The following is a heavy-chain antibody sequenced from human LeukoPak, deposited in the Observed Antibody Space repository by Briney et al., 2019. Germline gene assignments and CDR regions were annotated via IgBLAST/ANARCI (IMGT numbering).Heavy chain of an antibody. D-gene: IGHD3-22*01. J-gene: IGHJ3*02. Sequence: SETLSLTCAVYGGSFSGYYWSWIRQPPGKGLEWIGEINHSGSTNYNPSLKSRVTISVDTSKNQFSLKLSSVTAADTAVYYCARDERPYYDSSGTLGAFDIWGQGTMVTVSS. CDR1: GGSFSGYY. CDR3: ARDERPYYDSSGTLGAFDI. CDR2: INHSGST. V-gene: IGHV4-34*01.